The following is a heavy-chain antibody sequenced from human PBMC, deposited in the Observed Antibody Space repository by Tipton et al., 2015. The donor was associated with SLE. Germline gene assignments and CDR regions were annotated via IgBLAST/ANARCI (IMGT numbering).Heavy chain of an antibody. CDR2: IYPADSDT. D-gene: IGHD1-26*01. CDR3: ARVRGGSSRYFDL. CDR1: GNSFTDYW. V-gene: IGHV5-51*03. Sequence: QLVQSGAEVKKPGESLKISCKISGNSFTDYWIGWVRQMPGKGLEWMGIIYPADSDTTYSPSFQGQVTISVDKSIDTAYLQWSSLKASDTAMYYCARVRGGSSRYFDLRGRGTVVSVSS. J-gene: IGHJ2*01.